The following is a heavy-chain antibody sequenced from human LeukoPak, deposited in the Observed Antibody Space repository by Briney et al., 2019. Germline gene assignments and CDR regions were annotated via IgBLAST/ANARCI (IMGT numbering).Heavy chain of an antibody. J-gene: IGHJ4*02. D-gene: IGHD3-16*01. CDR3: AKASGRSAYGLDY. Sequence: PGGSLRLSCVAAGFTFSDYGMHWVRQAPGKGLEWVAFIRNDGSKKYYVDSVKGRFTFSRDDSKNTVYLQMYSLRPDDTAVYYCAKASGRSAYGLDYWGQGTLVTVFS. CDR2: IRNDGSKK. V-gene: IGHV3-30*02. CDR1: GFTFSDYG.